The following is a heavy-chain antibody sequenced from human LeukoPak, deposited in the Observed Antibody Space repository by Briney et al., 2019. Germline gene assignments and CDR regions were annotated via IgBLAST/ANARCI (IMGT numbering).Heavy chain of an antibody. CDR1: GFSLSSHA. Sequence: GGSLRLSCAASGFSLSSHAMSWVRQAPGKGLEWVSAISGSGGSTYYADSVKGRFTISRDNSKNTLHLQMNSLRAEDTAVYYCATPPYYGDCYWSQGTLVTVSS. D-gene: IGHD4-17*01. CDR2: ISGSGGST. V-gene: IGHV3-23*01. CDR3: ATPPYYGDCY. J-gene: IGHJ4*02.